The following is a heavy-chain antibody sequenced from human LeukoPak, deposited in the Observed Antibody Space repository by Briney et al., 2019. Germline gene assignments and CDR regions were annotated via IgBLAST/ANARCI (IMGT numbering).Heavy chain of an antibody. J-gene: IGHJ4*02. V-gene: IGHV1-2*02. CDR3: ARAYVWGSYRPLFDY. Sequence: ASAKVSCKASGYTFTGYYMHWVRQAPGQGLEWMGWINPNSGGTNYAQKFQGRVTMTRDTSISTAYMELSRLRSDDTAVYYCARAYVWGSYRPLFDYWGQGTLVTVSS. CDR2: INPNSGGT. D-gene: IGHD3-16*02. CDR1: GYTFTGYY.